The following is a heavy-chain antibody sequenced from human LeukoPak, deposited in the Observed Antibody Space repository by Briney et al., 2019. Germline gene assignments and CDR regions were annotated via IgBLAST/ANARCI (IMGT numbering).Heavy chain of an antibody. CDR1: GLTFSIHS. D-gene: IGHD2-2*01. CDR3: AKGATGYCSSSSCLYYFDY. V-gene: IGHV3-23*01. Sequence: GGSLRLSCAAAGLTFSIHSISWVRLAPGKWLVWVSLVSVDGGSTNYADSVKGRFTIYRDNSKNTVYLHMNSLRAEDTAVYYCAKGATGYCSSSSCLYYFDYWGQGTLVSVSS. CDR2: VSVDGGST. J-gene: IGHJ4*02.